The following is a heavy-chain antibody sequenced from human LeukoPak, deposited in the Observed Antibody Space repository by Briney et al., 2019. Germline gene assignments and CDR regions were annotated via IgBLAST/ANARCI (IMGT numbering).Heavy chain of an antibody. CDR2: IYYSGST. D-gene: IGHD6-13*01. CDR3: ARYGVAAAGREGYFQH. J-gene: IGHJ1*01. Sequence: PSETLSLTCTVSGGSISSSSYYWGWIRQPPGKGLEWIGSIYYSGSTYYNPSLKSRVTISVDTSKNQFSLKLSSVTAADTAVYYCARYGVAAAGREGYFQHRGQGTLVTVSS. CDR1: GGSISSSSYY. V-gene: IGHV4-39*07.